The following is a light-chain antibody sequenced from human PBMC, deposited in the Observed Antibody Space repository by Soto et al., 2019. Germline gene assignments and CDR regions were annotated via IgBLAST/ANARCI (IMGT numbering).Light chain of an antibody. CDR2: DVN. Sequence: QSVLTQPASVSGSPGQSITISCTGTSSDVGGYIYVSWYQQHPGKAPKLMVYDVNNRPSGVSNRFSGSKSGNTASLTISQLQAEDEADYYCVSYTASASYVFGTGTKLTVL. CDR3: VSYTASASYV. V-gene: IGLV2-14*01. J-gene: IGLJ1*01. CDR1: SSDVGGYIY.